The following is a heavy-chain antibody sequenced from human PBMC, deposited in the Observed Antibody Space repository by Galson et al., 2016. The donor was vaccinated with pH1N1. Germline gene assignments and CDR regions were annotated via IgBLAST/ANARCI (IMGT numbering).Heavy chain of an antibody. Sequence: SETLSLTCTVSGDSIGRNSYQLGWISQPPGKGLEWIALIDHVGNTYSNPSLKSRVTISVDTSTNRFSLKLNSVTATDTAVYNCARARAPEYFDWLSYFDSWGQGTPVTVSS. CDR3: ARARAPEYFDWLSYFDS. D-gene: IGHD3-9*01. CDR1: GDSIGRNSYQ. CDR2: IDHVGNT. V-gene: IGHV4-39*07. J-gene: IGHJ4*02.